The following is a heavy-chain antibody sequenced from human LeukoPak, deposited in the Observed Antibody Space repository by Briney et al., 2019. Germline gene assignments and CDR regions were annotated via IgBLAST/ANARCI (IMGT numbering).Heavy chain of an antibody. J-gene: IGHJ3*02. CDR2: INWNGGST. CDR1: GFTFDDYG. CDR3: ARGTRLQITMIVVVRRGAFDI. V-gene: IGHV3-20*04. D-gene: IGHD3-22*01. Sequence: GGSLRLSCAASGFTFDDYGMSWVRQAPGKGLEWVSGINWNGGSTGYADSVKGRLTISRDNAKNSLYLQMNSLRAGDTALYYCARGTRLQITMIVVVRRGAFDIWGQGTMVTVSS.